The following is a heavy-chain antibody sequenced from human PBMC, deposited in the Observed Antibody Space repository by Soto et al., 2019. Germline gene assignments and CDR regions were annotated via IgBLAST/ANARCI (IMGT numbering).Heavy chain of an antibody. Sequence: VGSLRLSCAASGFTFSSYAMSWVRQAPGKGLEWVSAISGSGGSTYYADSVKGRFTTSRDNSKNTLYLQMNSLRAEDTAVYYCAKDTGYSSGWYSFDYWGQGTLVTVSS. CDR2: ISGSGGST. D-gene: IGHD6-19*01. CDR1: GFTFSSYA. J-gene: IGHJ4*02. CDR3: AKDTGYSSGWYSFDY. V-gene: IGHV3-23*01.